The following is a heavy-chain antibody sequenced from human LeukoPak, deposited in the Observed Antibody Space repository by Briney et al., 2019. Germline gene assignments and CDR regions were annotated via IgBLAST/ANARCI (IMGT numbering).Heavy chain of an antibody. V-gene: IGHV1-69-2*01. CDR2: VDPEDGET. Sequence: ATAKISCKVSGYTFTDYYMHWVQQAPGKGLEWMGLVDPEDGETIYAEKFQGRVTITANTSTDTAYMELSSLRSEDTAVYYCAILAYCGGNCYRSTASDWGQGTLVTVSS. J-gene: IGHJ4*02. D-gene: IGHD2-21*01. CDR1: GYTFTDYY. CDR3: AILAYCGGNCYRSTASD.